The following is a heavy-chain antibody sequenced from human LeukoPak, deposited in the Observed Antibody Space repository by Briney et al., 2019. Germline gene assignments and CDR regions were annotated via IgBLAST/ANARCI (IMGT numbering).Heavy chain of an antibody. CDR1: GYTFTTHG. V-gene: IGHV1-18*01. CDR3: VRHNWFDP. CDR2: ISTYNGIT. J-gene: IGHJ5*02. Sequence: ASVKVSCKASGYTFTTHGIAWVRQAPGQGLEWMEWISTYNGITNYAPKLQGRVTMTTDTSTSTAYMELRSLRSDDTAVYYCVRHNWFDPWGQGTLVTVSS.